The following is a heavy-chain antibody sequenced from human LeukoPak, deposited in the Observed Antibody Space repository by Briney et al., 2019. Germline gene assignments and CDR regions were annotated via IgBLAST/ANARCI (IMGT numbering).Heavy chain of an antibody. CDR1: GGSISSGGYY. V-gene: IGHV4-31*03. J-gene: IGHJ4*02. CDR2: IYYSGST. Sequence: SETLSLTCTVSGGSISSGGYYWSWIRQHPGKGLEWIGYIYYSGSTYYNPSLKSRGTISVDTSKNQFSLKLSSVTAADTAVYYCARDLKGLIVLMDWGQGTLVTVSS. D-gene: IGHD2-8*01. CDR3: ARDLKGLIVLMD.